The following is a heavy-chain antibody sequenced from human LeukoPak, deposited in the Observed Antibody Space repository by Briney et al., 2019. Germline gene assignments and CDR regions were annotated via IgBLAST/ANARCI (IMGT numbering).Heavy chain of an antibody. V-gene: IGHV4-59*01. D-gene: IGHD3-16*01. CDR1: GGSISSYY. Sequence: SETLSLTCTVSGGSISSYYWSWIRQPPGKGLEWIGYIYYSGSTNYNPSLKSRVTISVDTSKNQFFLKLSSVTAADTAVYYCARDKGLRVYDYWGQGTLVTVSS. CDR2: IYYSGST. CDR3: ARDKGLRVYDY. J-gene: IGHJ4*02.